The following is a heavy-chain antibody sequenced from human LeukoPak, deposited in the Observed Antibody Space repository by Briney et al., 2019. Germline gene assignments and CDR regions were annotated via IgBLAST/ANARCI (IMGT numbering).Heavy chain of an antibody. CDR2: IHPGDSDT. CDR1: GYSFTSYW. CDR3: ARLGMAAKTYYYYYGMDV. Sequence: SGESLKISCKGSGYSFTSYWIGWVRQMPGKGLEWMGIIHPGDSDTRYSPSFQGQVTISADKSISTAYLQWGSLKASDTAMYYCARLGMAAKTYYYYYGMDVWGQGTTVTVSS. D-gene: IGHD1-14*01. V-gene: IGHV5-51*01. J-gene: IGHJ6*02.